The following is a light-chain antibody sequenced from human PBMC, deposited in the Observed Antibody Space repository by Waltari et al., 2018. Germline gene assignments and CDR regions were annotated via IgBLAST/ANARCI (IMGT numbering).Light chain of an antibody. J-gene: IGLJ3*02. CDR2: RNN. Sequence: QTVLTQPPSASGTPGQRVTISCSGSSSNLGSNLVNWYQQLPGTAPQLLVYRNNRRPSGVPDRFSGSKSGTSASLAISGLQSEDEADYYCAAWDDSLSGKVFGGGTKLTVL. V-gene: IGLV1-44*01. CDR1: SSNLGSNL. CDR3: AAWDDSLSGKV.